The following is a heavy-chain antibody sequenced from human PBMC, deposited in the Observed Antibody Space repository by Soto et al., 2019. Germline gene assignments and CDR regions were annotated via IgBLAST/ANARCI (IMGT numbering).Heavy chain of an antibody. CDR3: ARDRTAKFASYWHVDL. CDR2: MYYSGDT. D-gene: IGHD2-21*02. J-gene: IGHJ2*01. CDR1: GGSISSYY. V-gene: IGHV4-59*01. Sequence: SETLSLTCTVSGGSISSYYWSWIRQSPGKGLEWIGDMYYSGDTNYNPSLKSRVTMSIDTSKNQFSLRLSSVTAADRAVYYCARDRTAKFASYWHVDLWGRGTLVTVSS.